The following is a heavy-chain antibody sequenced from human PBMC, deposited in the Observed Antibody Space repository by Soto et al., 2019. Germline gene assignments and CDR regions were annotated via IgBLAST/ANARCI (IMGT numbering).Heavy chain of an antibody. CDR2: IYHSGST. Sequence: SETLSLTCAVSGGSISSSNWWSWVRQPPGKGLEWIGEIYHSGSTNYTPSLKSRVTISVDKTKNQFYLKLSSVTAADTAVYYCAREEGARNWFDPWGQGTLVTVSS. D-gene: IGHD1-26*01. V-gene: IGHV4-4*02. CDR1: GGSISSSNW. CDR3: AREEGARNWFDP. J-gene: IGHJ5*02.